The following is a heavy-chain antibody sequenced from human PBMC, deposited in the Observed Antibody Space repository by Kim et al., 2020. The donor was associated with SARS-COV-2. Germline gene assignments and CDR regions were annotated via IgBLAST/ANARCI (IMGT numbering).Heavy chain of an antibody. J-gene: IGHJ6*02. CDR3: ARSITTTTRRRGGSFYRYVPQGFYYHYYAMDG. Sequence: GGSLRLSCAASGFSISDYGMHWVRQAPGKGLEWVAIIWYDGSNEYYADSVTGRFTISRDNSRDTLYLQMNSLIAEDTAVYYCARSITTTTRRRGGSFYRYVPQGFYYHYYAMDGWGQGTTVTVTS. D-gene: IGHD3-3*01. CDR1: GFSISDYG. CDR2: IWYDGSNE. V-gene: IGHV3-33*01.